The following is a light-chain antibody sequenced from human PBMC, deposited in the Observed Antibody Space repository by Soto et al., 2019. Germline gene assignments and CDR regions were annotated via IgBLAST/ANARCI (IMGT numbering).Light chain of an antibody. J-gene: IGKJ5*01. CDR1: PGISIW. CDR2: AAS. V-gene: IGKV1D-16*01. Sequence: DIQMTQSPSSLSASVGDRVPITCRARPGISIWLAWYQQKPDKAPKSLIYAASSVQSGVPSRFSGSGSGKDFTLTISSLQPEDFATYYWQQDDSHPITFGQGKRLEMK. CDR3: QQDDSHPIT.